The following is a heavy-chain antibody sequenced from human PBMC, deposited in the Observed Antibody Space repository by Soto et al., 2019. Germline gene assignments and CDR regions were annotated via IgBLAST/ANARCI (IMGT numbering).Heavy chain of an antibody. CDR3: AREVDIVASFYYYGMDV. D-gene: IGHD5-12*01. CDR2: ISSSGSTI. CDR1: GFIFSDYD. V-gene: IGHV3-48*03. Sequence: PVGSLRLSCAAAGFIFSDYDMNWVRQAPGKGLEWVSYISSSGSTIDYADSVKGRFTISRDNTKNSLYLQMNSLRAEDTAVYYCAREVDIVASFYYYGMDVWGQGTTVTVSS. J-gene: IGHJ6*02.